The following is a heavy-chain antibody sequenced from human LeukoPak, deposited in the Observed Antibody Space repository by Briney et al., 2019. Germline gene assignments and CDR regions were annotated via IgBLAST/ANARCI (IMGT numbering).Heavy chain of an antibody. Sequence: ASVTVSFKASGYTFSKYAMHWVRQAPGQRLEWMGWINAANGNTKYSQKFQDRVTITRDTSASTVYMELSRLRSEDTAVYYCARERRDGYIDYWGQGTLVTVSS. CDR2: INAANGNT. D-gene: IGHD5-24*01. CDR1: GYTFSKYA. CDR3: ARERRDGYIDY. V-gene: IGHV1-3*01. J-gene: IGHJ4*02.